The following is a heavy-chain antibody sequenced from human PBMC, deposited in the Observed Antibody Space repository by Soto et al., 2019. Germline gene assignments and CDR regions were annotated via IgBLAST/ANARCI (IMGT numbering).Heavy chain of an antibody. J-gene: IGHJ4*02. CDR1: GGSISSGDYY. V-gene: IGHV4-30-4*01. Sequence: PSETLSLTCTVSGGSISSGDYYWSWIRQPPGKGLEWIGYIYYSGSTYYNPSLKSRVTISVDTSKNQFSLKLSSVTAADTAVYYCAATSGYPPHFDYWGQGTLVTVSS. CDR2: IYYSGST. CDR3: AATSGYPPHFDY. D-gene: IGHD5-12*01.